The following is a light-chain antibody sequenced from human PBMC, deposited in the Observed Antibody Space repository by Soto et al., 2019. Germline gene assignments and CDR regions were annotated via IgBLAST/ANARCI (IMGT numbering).Light chain of an antibody. V-gene: IGLV2-14*01. CDR3: SSYTSTSTDV. Sequence: QSALTQPASVSGSPGQSITISCTGTSSDVGGYKYVSWYQQYPGKAPKLMIYHVSNRPSGVSNRFSGSKSGNSASLTISGLQAEDEADYYCSSYTSTSTDVFGTGTKLTVL. CDR1: SSDVGGYKY. J-gene: IGLJ1*01. CDR2: HVS.